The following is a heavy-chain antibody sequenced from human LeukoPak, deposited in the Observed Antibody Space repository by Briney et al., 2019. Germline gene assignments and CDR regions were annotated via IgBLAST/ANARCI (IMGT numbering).Heavy chain of an antibody. CDR1: GASISGYD. CDR2: IYYSGST. D-gene: IGHD6-13*01. CDR3: ARPYASYSRTDGFDM. V-gene: IGHV4-59*08. Sequence: SETLSLTCTVSGASISGYDWSWIRQVPGKGLEWIGYIYYSGSTNYNPSLKSRVTMSVDTSKNQFSLKLSSVTAADTAVYYCARPYASYSRTDGFDMWGQGTMVTVSS. J-gene: IGHJ3*02.